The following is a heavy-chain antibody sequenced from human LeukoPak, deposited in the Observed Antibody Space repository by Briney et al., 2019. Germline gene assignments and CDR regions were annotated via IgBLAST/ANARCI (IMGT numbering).Heavy chain of an antibody. CDR2: IYPGDSDT. J-gene: IGHJ4*02. D-gene: IGHD2-21*01. CDR1: GYIYTSYW. Sequence: PGESLKISCNSSGYIYTSYWIGWVRQMPGKGLEWMGIIYPGDSDTRYSPSFQGQVTISADKSISTAYLQWSRLKASDSAMYYCARERWGSGDYWGQGTLVTVSS. CDR3: ARERWGSGDY. V-gene: IGHV5-51*01.